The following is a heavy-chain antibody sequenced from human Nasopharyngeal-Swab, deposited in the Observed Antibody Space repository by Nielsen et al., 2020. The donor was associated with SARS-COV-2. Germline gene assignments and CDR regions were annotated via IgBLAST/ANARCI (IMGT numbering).Heavy chain of an antibody. Sequence: SETLSLTCAVYGGSFSGCYWSWIRQPSGKGLEWIGEINHSGSTNYNPSLKSRVTISVDTSKNQFSLKLSSVTAADTAVYYCARGRRSWSAKPFDYWGQGTLVTVSS. D-gene: IGHD3-3*01. CDR1: GGSFSGCY. V-gene: IGHV4-34*01. CDR3: ARGRRSWSAKPFDY. J-gene: IGHJ4*02. CDR2: INHSGST.